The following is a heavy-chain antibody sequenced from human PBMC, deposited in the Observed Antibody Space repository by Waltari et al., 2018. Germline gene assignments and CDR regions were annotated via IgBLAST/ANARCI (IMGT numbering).Heavy chain of an antibody. CDR1: GGPFSSYA. Sequence: QVQLVQSGAEVKKPGSSVKVSCKASGGPFSSYATSWVRQAPGQGLEWMGGIIPIFGTANYAQKFQGRVTMTTDESTSTAYMELSSLGSEDTAVYYCARRVEGGYYFDYLGQGTLVTVSS. V-gene: IGHV1-69*05. CDR3: ARRVEGGYYFDY. J-gene: IGHJ4*02. D-gene: IGHD1-26*01. CDR2: IIPIFGTA.